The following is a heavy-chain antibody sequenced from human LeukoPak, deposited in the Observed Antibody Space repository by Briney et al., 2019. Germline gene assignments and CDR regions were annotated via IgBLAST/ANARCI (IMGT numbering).Heavy chain of an antibody. CDR3: ARAVPWADSSGYYLDY. CDR1: GGSFSGYY. D-gene: IGHD3-22*01. V-gene: IGHV4-34*01. J-gene: IGHJ4*02. Sequence: SETLSLTCAVYGGSFSGYYWSWIRQPPGKGLEWIGEINHSGSTNYNPSLKSRVTISVDTSKNQFSLKLSPVTAADTAVYYCARAVPWADSSGYYLDYWGQGTLVTVSS. CDR2: INHSGST.